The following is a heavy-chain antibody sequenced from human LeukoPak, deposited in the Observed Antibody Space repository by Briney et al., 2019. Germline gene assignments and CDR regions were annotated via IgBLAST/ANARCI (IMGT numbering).Heavy chain of an antibody. CDR2: INPSGNTN. V-gene: IGHV3-23*01. Sequence: GGSLTLTCTASGCSFSTYAWNWVRQPPGKGLEWLANINPSGNTNFYPTPMKGRFSISTDNSKNTVSLQMNTLRAEDTAIYYCARHLGYCSSGNCYFDYWRQGTLVTVSS. CDR3: ARHLGYCSSGNCYFDY. CDR1: GCSFSTYA. J-gene: IGHJ4*02. D-gene: IGHD2-15*01.